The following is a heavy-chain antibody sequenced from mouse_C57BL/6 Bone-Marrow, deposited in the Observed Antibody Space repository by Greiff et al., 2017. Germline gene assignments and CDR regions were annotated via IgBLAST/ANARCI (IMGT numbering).Heavy chain of an antibody. Sequence: QVQLQQPGAELVKPGASVKMSCKASGYTFTSYWITWVKQRPGQGLEWIGDIYPGSGSTNYNEKFKSKATLTVDTSSSTAYMQLSILTSEDSAVYYCASDYSGSSSFDYWGQGTTLTVSS. D-gene: IGHD1-1*01. CDR3: ASDYSGSSSFDY. J-gene: IGHJ2*01. V-gene: IGHV1-55*01. CDR2: IYPGSGST. CDR1: GYTFTSYW.